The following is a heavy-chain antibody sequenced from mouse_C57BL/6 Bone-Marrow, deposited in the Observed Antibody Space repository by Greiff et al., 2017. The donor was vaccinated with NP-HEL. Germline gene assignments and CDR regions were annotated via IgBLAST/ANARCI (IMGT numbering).Heavy chain of an antibody. D-gene: IGHD2-3*01. Sequence: VKLQQPGAELVKPGASVKLSCKASGYTFTSYWMHWVKQRPGQGLEWIGMIHPNSGSTNYNEKFKSKATLTVDKSSSTAYMQLSSLTSEDSAVYYCARGGYYDYFDVWGTGTTVTVSS. CDR3: ARGGYYDYFDV. CDR1: GYTFTSYW. V-gene: IGHV1-64*01. J-gene: IGHJ1*03. CDR2: IHPNSGST.